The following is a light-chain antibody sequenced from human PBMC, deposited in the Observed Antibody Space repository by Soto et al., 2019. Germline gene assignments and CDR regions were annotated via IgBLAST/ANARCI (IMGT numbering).Light chain of an antibody. CDR2: ATN. Sequence: QSVLTQPPSASGTPGQTVTISCSGSRSNVGRNAVSWYQQVPGMAPKLLVFATNKRPSGVPDRFSGSASGASASLAISGLQSEDEADYYCASWDDTLNGPLVGGGTKVTVL. V-gene: IGLV1-44*01. CDR3: ASWDDTLNGPL. J-gene: IGLJ2*01. CDR1: RSNVGRNA.